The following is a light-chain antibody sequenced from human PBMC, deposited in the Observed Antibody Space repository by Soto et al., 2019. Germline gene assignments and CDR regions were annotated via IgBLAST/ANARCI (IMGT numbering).Light chain of an antibody. Sequence: EIVLTQSPGVLSLSPGERATLSCRASESVNIMYLGWYQQKPGQAPRLLIFHTSLRPTGIPDRFSGSGSGTDFTLTISRLEPEDFAVYYCQQRSNWPFTFGPGTKVDIK. CDR1: ESVNIMY. V-gene: IGKV3D-20*02. CDR2: HTS. J-gene: IGKJ3*01. CDR3: QQRSNWPFT.